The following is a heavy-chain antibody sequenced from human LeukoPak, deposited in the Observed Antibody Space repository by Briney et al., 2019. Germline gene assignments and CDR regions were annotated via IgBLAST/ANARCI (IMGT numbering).Heavy chain of an antibody. CDR2: IGGSSSTI. CDR1: GFTFSSYT. V-gene: IGHV3-48*01. Sequence: GGSLRLSCAASGFTFSSYTMNWVRQAPGKGLEWVSYIGGSSSTIYYADSVKGRFTISRDNAKNSLYLQMNSLRAEDTAVYYCARGEEGYSGYDSQSSAFDIWGQGTMVTVSS. D-gene: IGHD5-12*01. J-gene: IGHJ3*02. CDR3: ARGEEGYSGYDSQSSAFDI.